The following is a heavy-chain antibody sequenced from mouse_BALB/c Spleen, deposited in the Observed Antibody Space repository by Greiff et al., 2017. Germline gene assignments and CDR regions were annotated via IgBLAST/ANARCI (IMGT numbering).Heavy chain of an antibody. CDR3: ARSYYGSSYDY. Sequence: QVQLKQSGAELVRPGTSVKVSCKASGYAFTNYLIEWVKQRPGQGLEWIGVINPGSGGTNYNEKFKGKATLTADKSSSTAYMQLSSLTSDDSAVYFCARSYYGSSYDYWGQGTLVTVSA. CDR1: GYAFTNYL. D-gene: IGHD1-1*01. CDR2: INPGSGGT. V-gene: IGHV1-54*03. J-gene: IGHJ3*01.